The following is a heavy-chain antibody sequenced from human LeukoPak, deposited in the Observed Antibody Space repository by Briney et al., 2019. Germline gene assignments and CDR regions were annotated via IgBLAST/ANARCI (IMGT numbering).Heavy chain of an antibody. V-gene: IGHV3-15*01. CDR2: IKSKTDGGTT. D-gene: IGHD3-16*02. Sequence: GGSLRLSCAASGFTFSNAWMSWVRQAPGKGLEWVGRIKSKTDGGTTDYAAPVKGRFTISRDDSKNTLYLQMNSLKTEDTAVYYCTTDRRAIMITFGGVIVRRYFDYWGQGTLVTVSS. CDR1: GFTFSNAW. CDR3: TTDRRAIMITFGGVIVRRYFDY. J-gene: IGHJ4*02.